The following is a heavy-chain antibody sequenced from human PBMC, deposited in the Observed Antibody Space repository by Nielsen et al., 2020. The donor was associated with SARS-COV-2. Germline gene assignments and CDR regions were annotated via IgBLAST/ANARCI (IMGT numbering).Heavy chain of an antibody. J-gene: IGHJ6*02. D-gene: IGHD6-13*01. CDR2: INHSGGT. V-gene: IGHV4-34*01. CDR3: ARGSVWGQQLRYYYYYGMDV. Sequence: WLRQPPGKGLEWIGEINHSGGTNYNPSLKSRVTISVDTSKNQFSLKLSSVTAADTAVYYCARGSVWGQQLRYYYYYGMDVWGQGTTVTVSS.